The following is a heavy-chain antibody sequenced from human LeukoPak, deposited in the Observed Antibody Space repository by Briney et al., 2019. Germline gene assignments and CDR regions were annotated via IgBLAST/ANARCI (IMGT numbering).Heavy chain of an antibody. J-gene: IGHJ4*02. V-gene: IGHV4-59*01. D-gene: IGHD3-10*01. CDR3: ASPYYGSGSTDY. CDR2: IYFSGST. CDR1: GGSINGYY. Sequence: SETLSLTCTVSGGSINGYYWSWIRQPPGKGLEWIGHIYFSGSTKYNPSLKSRVTISVDTSKKQFSLKLSSVTAADTAVYYCASPYYGSGSTDYWGQGTLVTVSS.